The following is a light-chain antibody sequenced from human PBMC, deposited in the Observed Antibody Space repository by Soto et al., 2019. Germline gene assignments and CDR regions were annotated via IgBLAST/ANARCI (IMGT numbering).Light chain of an antibody. V-gene: IGLV2-23*01. CDR2: EGS. Sequence: QSALTQPASVSGSPGQSITISCTRTSSDVGSYNLVSWYQQHSGKAPKLMIYEGSKRPSGVCNRFSGSKSGNTASLTIAGLQAEEEADYYCCSYAGSSSFVVFGGGTKLTAL. CDR1: SSDVGSYNL. CDR3: CSYAGSSSFVV. J-gene: IGLJ2*01.